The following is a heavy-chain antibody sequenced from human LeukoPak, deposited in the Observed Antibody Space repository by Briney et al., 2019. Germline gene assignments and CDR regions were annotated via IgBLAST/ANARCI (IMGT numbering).Heavy chain of an antibody. D-gene: IGHD5-18*01. Sequence: GGSLRLSCAASGFTFSDYRMTWVRQAPGEGLEWVAVMWYDGSNKYYTDSVKGRFTISRDNSKNTLYLQMNSLRAEDTAMYYCAREDTSLVIAYWGQGTLVTVSS. J-gene: IGHJ4*02. V-gene: IGHV3-33*08. CDR2: MWYDGSNK. CDR3: AREDTSLVIAY. CDR1: GFTFSDYR.